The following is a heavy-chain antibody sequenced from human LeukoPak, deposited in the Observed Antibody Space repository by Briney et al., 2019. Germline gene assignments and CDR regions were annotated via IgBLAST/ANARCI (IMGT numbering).Heavy chain of an antibody. J-gene: IGHJ3*02. V-gene: IGHV3-30*04. CDR1: GFTFSSYA. CDR2: ISYDGSNK. D-gene: IGHD2-21*02. CDR3: ARVPPPYCGGDCYSDAFDI. Sequence: GGSLRLSCAASGFTFSSYAMHWVRQAPGKGLEWVAVISYDGSNKYYADSVKGRFTISRDNSKNTLYLQMNSLRAEDTAVYYCARVPPPYCGGDCYSDAFDIWGQGTMVTVSS.